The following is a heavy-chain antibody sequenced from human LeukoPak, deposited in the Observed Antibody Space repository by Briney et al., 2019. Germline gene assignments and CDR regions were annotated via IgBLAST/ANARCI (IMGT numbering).Heavy chain of an antibody. D-gene: IGHD3-10*01. V-gene: IGHV3-7*04. J-gene: IGHJ6*02. CDR2: IKQDGSEK. CDR1: GFTFSNHW. Sequence: PGGSLRLSCAASGFTFSNHWMSWVRQAPGKGLEWVANIKQDGSEKHYVDSVKGRFTISRDNAKKSLYLQMNSLRAEDTALYYCARVDYYGSVRMDLYFYGMDVWGQGTTVTVSS. CDR3: ARVDYYGSVRMDLYFYGMDV.